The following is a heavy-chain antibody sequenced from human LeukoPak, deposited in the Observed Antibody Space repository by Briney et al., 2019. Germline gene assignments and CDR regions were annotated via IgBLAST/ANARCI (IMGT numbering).Heavy chain of an antibody. V-gene: IGHV1-69*04. Sequence: ASVKVSCKASGGTFSSYAISWVRQAPGQGLEWMGRIIPIPGIANYAQKFQGRVTITADKSTSTAYMELSSLRSEDTAVYYCATRPDGGNTEYYDYYYYYGMDVWGQGTTVTVSS. CDR3: ATRPDGGNTEYYDYYYYYGMDV. D-gene: IGHD4-23*01. J-gene: IGHJ6*02. CDR1: GGTFSSYA. CDR2: IIPIPGIA.